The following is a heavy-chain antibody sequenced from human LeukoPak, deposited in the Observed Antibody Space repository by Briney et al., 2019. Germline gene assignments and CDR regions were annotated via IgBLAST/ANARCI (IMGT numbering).Heavy chain of an antibody. J-gene: IGHJ4*02. CDR1: GFTFSSYE. CDR2: ISSSGSTI. Sequence: GGSLRLSCAASGFTFSSYEMNWVRQAPGKGLEWVSYISSSGSTIYYADSVKGRFTISRDNAKNSLYLQMNSLRAEDTAVYYCAASVLGYYFDYWGQGTLVTVSS. V-gene: IGHV3-48*03. D-gene: IGHD2-21*01. CDR3: AASVLGYYFDY.